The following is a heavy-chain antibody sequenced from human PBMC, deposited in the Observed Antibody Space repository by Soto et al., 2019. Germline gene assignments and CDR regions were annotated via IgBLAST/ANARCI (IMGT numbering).Heavy chain of an antibody. D-gene: IGHD3-22*01. J-gene: IGHJ4*02. CDR2: IYYSGST. CDR3: ARHAFTYYEKSPFDY. CDR1: GGSISSGGYY. Sequence: SETLSLTCTVSGGSISSGGYYWNWIRQHPGKGLEWIGYIYYSGSTYYKTSLKSRDTISVDTSKKQYSLQLSSVTAADTAVYYCARHAFTYYEKSPFDYWGQGTLVTVSS. V-gene: IGHV4-31*03.